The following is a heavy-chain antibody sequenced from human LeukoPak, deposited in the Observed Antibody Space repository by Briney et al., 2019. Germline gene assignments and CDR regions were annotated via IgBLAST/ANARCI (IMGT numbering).Heavy chain of an antibody. D-gene: IGHD3-16*02. CDR3: ARDRNYVWGSYRGAP. CDR1: GGSISGGSYY. Sequence: SQTLSLTCTVSGGSISGGSYYWSWIRQPPGKGLEWIGYIYYSGSTKYNLSLKSRVTISVDTSKNQLSLKLSSVTAADTAVYYCARDRNYVWGSYRGAPWGQGTLVTVSS. CDR2: IYYSGST. V-gene: IGHV4-61*01. J-gene: IGHJ5*02.